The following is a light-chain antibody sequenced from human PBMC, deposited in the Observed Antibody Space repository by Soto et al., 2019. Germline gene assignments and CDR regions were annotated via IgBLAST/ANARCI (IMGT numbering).Light chain of an antibody. Sequence: EIVLTQSPGTLSLSPGERATLSCRASQSVRSSYFAWYQQKPGQAPRLLIFGASTRAPGTPDRFSGSGSGTDFTLTISKLEPEDFALFYCQQYGNSPLTFGGGTKVDIK. CDR1: QSVRSSY. J-gene: IGKJ4*01. CDR2: GAS. V-gene: IGKV3-20*01. CDR3: QQYGNSPLT.